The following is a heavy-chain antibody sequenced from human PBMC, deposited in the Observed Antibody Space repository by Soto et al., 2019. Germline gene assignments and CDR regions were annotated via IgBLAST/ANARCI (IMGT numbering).Heavy chain of an antibody. CDR2: IRKETNGYST. CDR3: ARGGSYRPFEY. D-gene: IGHD1-26*01. J-gene: IGHJ4*02. Sequence: DVQLVQSGGGLVQPGGSLRLSCVGSGFSFSDHYMDWVRQAPGKGLEWVARIRKETNGYSTQYAASVKGRFTISRDDSKNSVYIQVNSLNTGDTAVYYCARGGSYRPFEYWGQGTLVTVSS. CDR1: GFSFSDHY. V-gene: IGHV3-72*01.